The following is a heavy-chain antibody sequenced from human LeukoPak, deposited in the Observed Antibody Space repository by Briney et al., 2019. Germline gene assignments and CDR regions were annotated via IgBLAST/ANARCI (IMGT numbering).Heavy chain of an antibody. D-gene: IGHD5-24*01. CDR1: GYTFTSYG. V-gene: IGHV1-46*01. CDR3: ARDSEEMATTYYFDY. J-gene: IGHJ4*02. CDR2: INPSGGST. Sequence: GASVKVSCKASGYTFTSYGISWVRQAPGQGLEWMGIINPSGGSTSYAQKFQGRVTMTRDTSTSTVYMELSSLRSEDTAVYYCARDSEEMATTYYFDYWGQGTLVTVSS.